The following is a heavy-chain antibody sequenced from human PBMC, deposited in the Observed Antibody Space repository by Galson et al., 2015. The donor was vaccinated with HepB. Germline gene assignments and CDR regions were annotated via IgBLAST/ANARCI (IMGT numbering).Heavy chain of an antibody. V-gene: IGHV3-23*01. CDR2: ISGSGGST. CDR3: AKRIYSSSWYSNYYYYGRDV. D-gene: IGHD6-13*01. J-gene: IGHJ6*02. CDR1: GFTFSSYA. Sequence: SLRLSCAASGFTFSSYAMSWVRQAPGKGLEWVSAISGSGGSTYYADSVKGRFTISRDNSKNTLYLQMNSLRAEDTAVYYCAKRIYSSSWYSNYYYYGRDVWGQGTTVTVSS.